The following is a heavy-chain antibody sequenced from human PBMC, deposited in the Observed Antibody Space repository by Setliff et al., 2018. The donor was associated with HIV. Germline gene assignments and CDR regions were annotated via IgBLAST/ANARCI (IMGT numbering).Heavy chain of an antibody. Sequence: ASVKVSCKASGGTFSRYPISWVRQAPGQGLEWMAIMNPSDGEANYAQKFQGRLTVNRDRSTTTVHMELSSLTSDDTAVYFCARIGWYDNYFDSWGQGSLVTVSS. D-gene: IGHD3-3*01. V-gene: IGHV1-46*01. J-gene: IGHJ1*01. CDR2: MNPSDGEA. CDR1: GGTFSRYP. CDR3: ARIGWYDNYFDS.